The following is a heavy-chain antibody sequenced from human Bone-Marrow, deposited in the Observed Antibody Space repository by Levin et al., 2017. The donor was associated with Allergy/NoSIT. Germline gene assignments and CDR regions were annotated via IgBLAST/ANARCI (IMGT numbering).Heavy chain of an antibody. CDR3: ATPSLGGNDYGDYGDYYFDY. Sequence: GGSLRLSCAASGFTVSSNYMSWVRQAPGKGLEWVSVIYSGGSTYYADSVKGRFTISRDNSKNTLYLQMNSLRAEDTAVYYCATPSLGGNDYGDYGDYYFDYWGQGTLVTVSS. CDR1: GFTVSSNY. CDR2: IYSGGST. V-gene: IGHV3-53*01. J-gene: IGHJ4*02. D-gene: IGHD4-17*01.